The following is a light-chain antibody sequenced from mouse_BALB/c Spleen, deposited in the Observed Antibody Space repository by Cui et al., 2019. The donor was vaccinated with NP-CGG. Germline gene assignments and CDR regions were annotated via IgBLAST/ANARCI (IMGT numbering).Light chain of an antibody. CDR3: ALWYSNHWV. Sequence: QAVVTQDSALTTSPGETVTLTCRSSTGAVTTSNYANWVQEKLDHLVTGLIGGTNNRAPGVPARFSGSLIGDKAALTITGAQTEDEAIYFCALWYSNHWVFGGGTKLTVL. CDR2: GTN. J-gene: IGLJ1*01. V-gene: IGLV1*01. CDR1: TGAVTTSNY.